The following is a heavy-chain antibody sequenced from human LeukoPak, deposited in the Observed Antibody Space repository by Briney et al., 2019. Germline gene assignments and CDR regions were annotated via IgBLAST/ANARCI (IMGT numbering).Heavy chain of an antibody. CDR1: GFTFSSYA. CDR2: IGGSGGNT. V-gene: IGHV3-23*01. Sequence: GGSLRLSCAASGFTFSSYAMSWVRQAPGKGLEWVSGIGGSGGNTYYADSVKGRFTISRDNSKNTLYLQMNSLRAEDTAVYYCAKGPRSALYDTKFDPWGQGTLVTVSS. D-gene: IGHD3-22*01. J-gene: IGHJ5*02. CDR3: AKGPRSALYDTKFDP.